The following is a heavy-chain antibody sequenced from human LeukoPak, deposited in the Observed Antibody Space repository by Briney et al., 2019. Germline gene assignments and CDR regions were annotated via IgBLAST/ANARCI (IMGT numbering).Heavy chain of an antibody. CDR1: GYSFTSYW. CDR2: IDPSDSYT. D-gene: IGHD3-16*01. V-gene: IGHV5-10-1*01. J-gene: IGHJ6*04. Sequence: GESLKISCKGSGYSFTSYWISWVRQMPGKGLEWMGRIDPSDSYTNYSPSFQGHVTISADKSISTAYLQWSSLKASDTAMYYCARSFSYKQKTAYEMDVWGKGTTVTVSS. CDR3: ARSFSYKQKTAYEMDV.